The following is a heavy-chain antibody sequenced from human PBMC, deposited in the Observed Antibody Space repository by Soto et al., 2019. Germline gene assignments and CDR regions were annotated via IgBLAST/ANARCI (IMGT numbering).Heavy chain of an antibody. CDR1: GFAFSSYG. CDR3: AKEQFYCSGGSCYSGAIDY. J-gene: IGHJ4*02. V-gene: IGHV3-30*18. CDR2: ISYDGSNK. Sequence: GGSLRLSCAASGFAFSSYGMHWVRQAPGKGLECVAVISYDGSNKYYADSVKGRFTISRDNSKNTLYLQMNSLRAEDTAVYYCAKEQFYCSGGSCYSGAIDYWGQGTLVTVSS. D-gene: IGHD2-15*01.